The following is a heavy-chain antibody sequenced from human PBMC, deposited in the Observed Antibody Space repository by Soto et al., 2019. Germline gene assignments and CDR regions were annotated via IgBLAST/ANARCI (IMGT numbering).Heavy chain of an antibody. J-gene: IGHJ6*02. Sequence: QRGGSLRLSCAASGFTFSSYAMSWVRQAPGKGLEWVSAISGSGGSTYYADSVKGRFTISRDNSKNTLYLQMNSLRAEDTAVYYCAKADYAEQPYYYGMDVWGQGTTVTVSS. V-gene: IGHV3-23*01. CDR1: GFTFSSYA. D-gene: IGHD4-17*01. CDR3: AKADYAEQPYYYGMDV. CDR2: ISGSGGST.